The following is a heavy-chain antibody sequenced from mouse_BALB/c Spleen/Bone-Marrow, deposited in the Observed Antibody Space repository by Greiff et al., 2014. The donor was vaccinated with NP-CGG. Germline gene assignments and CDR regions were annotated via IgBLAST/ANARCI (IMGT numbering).Heavy chain of an antibody. CDR2: IHPNSGNT. V-gene: IGHV1S130*01. CDR3: ARSGFDY. J-gene: IGHJ2*01. CDR1: RYTFTSSW. Sequence: QVQLQQSGSVLVSPGAPVKLSCKASRYTFTSSWMHWAKQRPGQGLEWIGEIHPNSGNTNYNEKFKGKATLTVDTSSSTAYVDLSSLTSEDSAVYYCARSGFDYWGQGTTLTVSS. D-gene: IGHD4-1*01.